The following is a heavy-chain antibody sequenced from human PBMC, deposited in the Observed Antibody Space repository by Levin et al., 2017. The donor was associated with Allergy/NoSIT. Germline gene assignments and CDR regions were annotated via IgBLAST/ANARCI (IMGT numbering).Heavy chain of an antibody. CDR1: GFTFSTYW. J-gene: IGHJ5*02. V-gene: IGHV3-74*03. CDR2: INTDGTST. CDR3: ARGFYTGSLYPLGA. D-gene: IGHD2-8*02. Sequence: GGSLRLSCAASGFTFSTYWMHWVRQTPGRGLVWVSRINTDGTSTTYADSVKGRFTISRDNAKNTLYLQMNSLGAEDTAVYYCARGFYTGSLYPLGAWGQGTLVTVSS.